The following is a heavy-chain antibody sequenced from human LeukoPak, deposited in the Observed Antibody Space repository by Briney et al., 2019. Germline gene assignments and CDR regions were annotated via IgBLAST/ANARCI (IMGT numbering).Heavy chain of an antibody. J-gene: IGHJ6*03. Sequence: GGSLRLSCAGFTFDDYAMHWVRQAPGKGLAWVSLISWDGGSTYYADSVKGRFTISRDNSKNSLYLQMNSLRAEDTALYYCAKDNNRYSSSWSSGYYYYYMDVWGKGTTVTVSS. CDR1: FTFDDYA. CDR3: AKDNNRYSSSWSSGYYYYYMDV. D-gene: IGHD6-13*01. V-gene: IGHV3-43D*03. CDR2: ISWDGGST.